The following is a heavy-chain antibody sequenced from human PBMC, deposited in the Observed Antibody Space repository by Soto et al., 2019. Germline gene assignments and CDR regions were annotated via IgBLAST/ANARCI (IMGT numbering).Heavy chain of an antibody. D-gene: IGHD5-12*01. CDR3: ARAIVATTGYYYYGMDV. Sequence: GGSLRLSCAASGFTVSSNYMSWVRQAPGKGLEWVSVIYSGGSTYYADSVKGRFTISRDNSKNTLYLQMNSLRAEDTAVYYCARAIVATTGYYYYGMDVWGQGTTVTVSS. V-gene: IGHV3-66*01. CDR2: IYSGGST. J-gene: IGHJ6*02. CDR1: GFTVSSNY.